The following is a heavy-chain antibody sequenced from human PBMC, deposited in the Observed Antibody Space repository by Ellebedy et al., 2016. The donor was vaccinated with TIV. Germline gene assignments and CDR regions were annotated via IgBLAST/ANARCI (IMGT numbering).Heavy chain of an antibody. Sequence: GGSLRLSCAASGFTFSSYDMHWVRQATGKGLEWVSAIGTAGDTYYPGSVKGRFTISRENAKNSLYLQMNSLRAGDTAVYYCARVDYGGNVGAFDIWGQGTMVTVSS. CDR2: IGTAGDT. CDR3: ARVDYGGNVGAFDI. V-gene: IGHV3-13*01. CDR1: GFTFSSYD. D-gene: IGHD4-23*01. J-gene: IGHJ3*02.